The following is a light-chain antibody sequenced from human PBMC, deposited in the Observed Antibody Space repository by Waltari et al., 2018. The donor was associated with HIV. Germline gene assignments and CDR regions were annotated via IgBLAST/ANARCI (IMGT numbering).Light chain of an antibody. CDR2: GAS. Sequence: IRITQSPSSFFSFTGDRITITCRASQDIGTYLAWYQLKPGKAPKLLIYGASSLQSGVPSRFSGGGSGTDFSLTISCLQPEDFVTYCCQQYYSHPFTFGPGTKVEIK. V-gene: IGKV1-8*01. J-gene: IGKJ3*01. CDR1: QDIGTY. CDR3: QQYYSHPFT.